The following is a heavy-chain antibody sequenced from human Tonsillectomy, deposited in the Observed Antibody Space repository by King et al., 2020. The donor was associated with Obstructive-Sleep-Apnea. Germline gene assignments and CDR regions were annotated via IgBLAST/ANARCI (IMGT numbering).Heavy chain of an antibody. V-gene: IGHV4-30-4*01. CDR2: IYYSGST. CDR1: GGSISSGDYY. CDR3: ARAVKTYYYDSSGLDY. D-gene: IGHD3-22*01. J-gene: IGHJ4*02. Sequence: QLQESGPGLVKPSQTLSLICTVSGGSISSGDYYWSWIRQPPGKGLEWIGYIYYSGSTYYNPSLKSRVTISIDTSKNQFSLKLSSLTAADTAVYFCARAVKTYYYDSSGLDYWGQGTLVTVSS.